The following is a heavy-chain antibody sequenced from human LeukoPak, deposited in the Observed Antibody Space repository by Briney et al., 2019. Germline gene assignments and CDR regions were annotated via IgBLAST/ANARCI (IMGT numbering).Heavy chain of an antibody. CDR2: ISYDGSNK. CDR1: GSTFSSYA. Sequence: GGSLRLSCAASGSTFSSYAMHWVRQAPGKGLEWVAVISYDGSNKYYADSVKGRFTISRDNPKNTLYLQMNSLRAEDTAVYYCASSPIGIIDWGQGTLVTVSS. CDR3: ASSPIGIID. J-gene: IGHJ4*02. V-gene: IGHV3-30*04. D-gene: IGHD3-10*01.